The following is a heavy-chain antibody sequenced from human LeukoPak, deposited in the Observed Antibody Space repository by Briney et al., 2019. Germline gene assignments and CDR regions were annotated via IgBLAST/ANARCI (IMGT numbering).Heavy chain of an antibody. CDR1: GFTFSTYE. V-gene: IGHV3-7*04. CDR2: IMQDGSEK. D-gene: IGHD1-26*01. J-gene: IGHJ5*02. Sequence: GGSLRLSCATSGFTFSTYEMSWVRQAPGKGLERVANIMQDGSEKYYVDSVKGRFTISRDNAKNSLYLQMNSLRAEDTAVYYCARSLRLTGSLGFWFDPWGQGTLVTASS. CDR3: ARSLRLTGSLGFWFDP.